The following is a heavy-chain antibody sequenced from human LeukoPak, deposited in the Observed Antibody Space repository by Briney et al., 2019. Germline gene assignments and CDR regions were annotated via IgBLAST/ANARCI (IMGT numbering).Heavy chain of an antibody. Sequence: GGSLRLSCAASGFTFSSYIMNWVRQAPGKGLEWVSYISSSSNYIYYADSVKGRFTISRDNAKNSLYLQMNSLRAEDTAVYYCARECMDTTMVDAFDIWGQGTMVTVSS. CDR1: GFTFSSYI. D-gene: IGHD5-18*01. CDR3: ARECMDTTMVDAFDI. J-gene: IGHJ3*02. CDR2: ISSSSNYI. V-gene: IGHV3-21*01.